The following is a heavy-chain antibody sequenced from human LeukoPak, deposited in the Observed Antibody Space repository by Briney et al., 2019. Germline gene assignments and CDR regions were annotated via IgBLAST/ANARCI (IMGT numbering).Heavy chain of an antibody. J-gene: IGHJ3*02. CDR1: GGSISSYY. V-gene: IGHV4-59*01. CDR3: ARSRTVTTIYDAFDI. CDR2: IYYSGST. D-gene: IGHD4-17*01. Sequence: SETLSLTCTISGGSISSYYWSWIRQPPGKGLEWIGYIYYSGSTNYNPSPKSRVTISVDTSKNQFSLKLSSVTAADTAVYYCARSRTVTTIYDAFDIWGQGTMVTVSS.